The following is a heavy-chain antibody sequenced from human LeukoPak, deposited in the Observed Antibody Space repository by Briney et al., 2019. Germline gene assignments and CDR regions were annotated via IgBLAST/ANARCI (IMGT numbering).Heavy chain of an antibody. J-gene: IGHJ4*02. Sequence: ASVKVSCKASGYTFTGHYMHWARQAPGQGLEWMGWINTNSGDRNSAQKFQGRVTMTRDTSISTVYMELSRLGPDDTAVYYCARGHGSYWGQGTLVTVSS. CDR1: GYTFTGHY. CDR3: ARGHGSY. CDR2: INTNSGDR. V-gene: IGHV1-2*02.